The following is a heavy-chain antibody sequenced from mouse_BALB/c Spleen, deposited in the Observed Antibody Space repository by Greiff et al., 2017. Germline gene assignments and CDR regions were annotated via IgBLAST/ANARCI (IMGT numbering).Heavy chain of an antibody. CDR1: GFTFSSYT. CDR3: ARYRYDVWAMDY. V-gene: IGHV5-9*03. Sequence: EVMLVESGGGLVKPGGSLKLSCAASGFTFSSYTMSWVRQTPEKRLEWVATISSGGGNTYYPDSVKGRFTISRDNAKNNLYLQMSSLRSEDTALYYCARYRYDVWAMDYWGQGTSVTVSS. D-gene: IGHD2-14*01. CDR2: ISSGGGNT. J-gene: IGHJ4*01.